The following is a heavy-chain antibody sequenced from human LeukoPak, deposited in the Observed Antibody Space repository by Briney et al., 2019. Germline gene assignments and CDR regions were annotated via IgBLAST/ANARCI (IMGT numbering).Heavy chain of an antibody. J-gene: IGHJ4*02. D-gene: IGHD4/OR15-4a*01. V-gene: IGHV4-39*01. CDR1: GGSISSSSYY. Sequence: PSETLSLTCTVSGGSISSSSYYWGWLRQPPGKGLEWLGSIYYSGSTYYNPSLKSLVTISVDTSKNQFSLKLSSVTAADTAVYYCATATSYGGIDYWGQGTLVTVSS. CDR3: ATATSYGGIDY. CDR2: IYYSGST.